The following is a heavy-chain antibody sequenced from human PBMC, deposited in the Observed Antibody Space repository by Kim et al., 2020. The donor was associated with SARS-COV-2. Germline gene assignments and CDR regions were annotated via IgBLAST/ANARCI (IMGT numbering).Heavy chain of an antibody. CDR1: GYTFTRYA. V-gene: IGHV1-3*01. CDR2: INAGNGNT. J-gene: IGHJ4*02. Sequence: ASVKVSCKASGYTFTRYAMHWVRQAPGQRLEWMGWINAGNGNTKYSQKFQGRVTITRDTSASTAYMELSSLRSEDTAVYYCARDRTVVTARFDYWGQGTLVTVSS. CDR3: ARDRTVVTARFDY. D-gene: IGHD2-15*01.